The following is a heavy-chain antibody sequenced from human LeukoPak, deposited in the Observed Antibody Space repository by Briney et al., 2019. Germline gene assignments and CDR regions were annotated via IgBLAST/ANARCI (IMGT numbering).Heavy chain of an antibody. V-gene: IGHV4-39*01. CDR3: ADGRRYFEET. Sequence: PSETLYLTCTVSGGSISSSSYYWGWIRQPQGKGLEWIGSIYYSGSTYYNPSLKSRVTISVDTSKNQFSLKLSSVTAADTVLYHAADGRRYFEETWGQGTLVTVSS. D-gene: IGHD3-9*01. CDR1: GGSISSSSYY. J-gene: IGHJ5*02. CDR2: IYYSGST.